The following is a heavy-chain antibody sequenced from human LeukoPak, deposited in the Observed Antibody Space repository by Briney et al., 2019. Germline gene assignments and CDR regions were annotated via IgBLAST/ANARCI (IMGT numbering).Heavy chain of an antibody. V-gene: IGHV1-18*01. CDR3: ARGGWYGSGSSLRYFDY. CDR1: GYTFTSYG. D-gene: IGHD3-10*01. Sequence: ASVKVSCKASGYTFTSYGISWVRQAPGQGLEWMGGISAYNGNTNYAQKLQGRVTMTTDTSTSTAYMELRSLRSEDTAVYYCARGGWYGSGSSLRYFDYWGQGTLVTVSS. CDR2: ISAYNGNT. J-gene: IGHJ4*02.